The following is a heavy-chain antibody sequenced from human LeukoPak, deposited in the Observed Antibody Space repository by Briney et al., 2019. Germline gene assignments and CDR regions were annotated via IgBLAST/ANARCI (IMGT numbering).Heavy chain of an antibody. CDR2: IYCSGST. V-gene: IGHV4-59*12. CDR1: GGSISSYY. Sequence: SETLSLTCTVSGGSISSYYWSWIRQPPGKGLEWIGYIYCSGSTNYNPSLKSRVTISVDTSKNQFSLKLSSVTAADTAVYYCAREHTAMVFDYWGQGTLVTVSS. J-gene: IGHJ4*02. D-gene: IGHD5-18*01. CDR3: AREHTAMVFDY.